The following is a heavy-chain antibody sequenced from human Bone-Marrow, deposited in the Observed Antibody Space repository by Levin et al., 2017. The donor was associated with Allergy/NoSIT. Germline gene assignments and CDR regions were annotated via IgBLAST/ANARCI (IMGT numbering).Heavy chain of an antibody. CDR3: AKANRYFDWLCKYFDY. CDR1: GFTFSSYA. V-gene: IGHV3-23*01. D-gene: IGHD3-9*01. J-gene: IGHJ4*02. Sequence: GGSLRLSCAASGFTFSSYAMSWVRQAPGKGLEWVSAISGSGGSTYYADSVKGRFTISRDNSKNTLYLQMNSLRAEDTAVYYCAKANRYFDWLCKYFDYWGQGTLVTVSS. CDR2: ISGSGGST.